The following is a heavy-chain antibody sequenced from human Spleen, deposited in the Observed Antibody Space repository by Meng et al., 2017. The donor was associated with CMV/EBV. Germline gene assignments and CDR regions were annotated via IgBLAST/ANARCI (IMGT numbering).Heavy chain of an antibody. CDR3: ARLHDILTTYDAFDI. Sequence: LSLTCAASGFTFSDYYMNWIRQAPGKGLEWVSYISSSGTTIYYADSVKGRFTISRDNAKNSLWLQMNSLRAEDTAVYYCARLHDILTTYDAFDIWGQGTMVTVSS. J-gene: IGHJ3*02. CDR1: GFTFSDYY. CDR2: ISSSGTTI. D-gene: IGHD3-9*01. V-gene: IGHV3-11*01.